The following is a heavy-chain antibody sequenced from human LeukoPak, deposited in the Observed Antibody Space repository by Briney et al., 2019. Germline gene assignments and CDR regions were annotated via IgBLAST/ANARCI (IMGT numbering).Heavy chain of an antibody. CDR1: GFTFSSSW. CDR3: TAYDPSDYDGLDV. J-gene: IGHJ6*02. V-gene: IGHV3-74*01. CDR2: IRADGSST. D-gene: IGHD5-12*01. Sequence: PGGSLRLSCAASGFTFSSSWMYWVRQGPGKGLVWVALIRADGSSTTYADSVKGRFAVSRDNAKNTLYLQMNSLRAEDTAVYYCTAYDPSDYDGLDVWGQGTTVTVSS.